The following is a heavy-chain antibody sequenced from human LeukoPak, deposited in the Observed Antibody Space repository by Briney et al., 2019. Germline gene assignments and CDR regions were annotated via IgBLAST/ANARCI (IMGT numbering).Heavy chain of an antibody. V-gene: IGHV4-4*07. Sequence: SETLSLTCSVSGVSISSYYWSWIPQPAGKGLEWIGRIYTSGSTNYNPSLKSRVTMSVDTSKNQFSLKLSSVTAADTAVYYCARDSVVVPAAEKGYYYYGMDVWGQGTTVTVSS. D-gene: IGHD2-2*01. CDR1: GVSISSYY. CDR2: IYTSGST. J-gene: IGHJ6*02. CDR3: ARDSVVVPAAEKGYYYYGMDV.